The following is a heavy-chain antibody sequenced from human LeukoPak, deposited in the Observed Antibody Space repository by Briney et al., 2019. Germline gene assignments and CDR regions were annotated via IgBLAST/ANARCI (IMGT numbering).Heavy chain of an antibody. D-gene: IGHD5-24*01. CDR1: GGSISSYY. CDR2: IYYSGST. CDR3: ASAADHMATTPFDY. J-gene: IGHJ4*02. V-gene: IGHV4-59*08. Sequence: SETLSLTCTVSGGSISSYYWSWIRQPPGKGLEWIGYIYYSGSTNYNLSLKSRVTISVDTSKNQFSLKLSSVTAADTAVYYCASAADHMATTPFDYWGQGTLVTVSS.